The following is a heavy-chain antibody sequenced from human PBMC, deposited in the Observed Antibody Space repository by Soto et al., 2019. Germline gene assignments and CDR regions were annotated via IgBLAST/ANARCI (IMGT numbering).Heavy chain of an antibody. V-gene: IGHV3-33*01. CDR3: ARVRNGGWFHMDV. Sequence: QVQLVESGGGVVQPGRSLRLSCVGSGFPFWHYGVHWVRQAPGKGLEWVAVIWSDGNKESYADSVKGRFAISRDNSKDTLYLEMNSLRVEDTAVYFCARVRNGGWFHMDVWGQGTTVSVSS. D-gene: IGHD6-19*01. CDR1: GFPFWHYG. J-gene: IGHJ6*02. CDR2: IWSDGNKE.